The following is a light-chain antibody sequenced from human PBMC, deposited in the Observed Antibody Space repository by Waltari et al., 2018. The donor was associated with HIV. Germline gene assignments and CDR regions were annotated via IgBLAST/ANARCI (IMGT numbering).Light chain of an antibody. V-gene: IGLV3-10*01. CDR3: YSTDSSGHQRV. Sequence: SYELTQPPSASVSPGQTARIACSGDSLPRKYAYWYQPKYGQAPGLVIYEDNKRPSGIPERFSGSSSGTVATLTISGAQEEDEGDYYCYSTDSSGHQRVFGGGTKLTVL. CDR1: SLPRKY. CDR2: EDN. J-gene: IGLJ3*02.